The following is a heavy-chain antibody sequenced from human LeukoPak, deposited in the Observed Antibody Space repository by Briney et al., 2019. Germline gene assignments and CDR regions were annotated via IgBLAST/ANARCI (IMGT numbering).Heavy chain of an antibody. V-gene: IGHV4-34*01. CDR2: INHSGST. CDR3: ARGLLWFGELLDY. CDR1: GFTVSSNY. Sequence: GSLRLSCAASGFTVSSNYMSWVRQPPGKGLEWIGEINHSGSTNYNPSLKSRVTISVDTSKNQFSLKLSSVTAADTAVYYCARGLLWFGELLDYWGQGTLVTVSS. D-gene: IGHD3-10*01. J-gene: IGHJ4*02.